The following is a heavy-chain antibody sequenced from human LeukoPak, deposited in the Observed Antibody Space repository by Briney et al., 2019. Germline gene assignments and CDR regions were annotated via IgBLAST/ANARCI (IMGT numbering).Heavy chain of an antibody. J-gene: IGHJ6*02. D-gene: IGHD6-13*01. CDR3: ARLKFQSSSWYFHYYGMDV. CDR2: IYTSGST. Sequence: PSETLSLTCTVSGGSISSGSYYWSWIRQPAGKGLEWIGRIYTSGSTNYNPSLKSRVTISVDTSKNQFSLKLSSVTAADTAVYYCARLKFQSSSWYFHYYGMDVWGQGTTVTVSS. CDR1: GGSISSGSYY. V-gene: IGHV4-61*02.